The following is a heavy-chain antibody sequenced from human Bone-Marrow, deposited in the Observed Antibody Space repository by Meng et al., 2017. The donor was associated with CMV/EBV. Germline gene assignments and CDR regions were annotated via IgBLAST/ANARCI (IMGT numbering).Heavy chain of an antibody. CDR1: Y. CDR3: ARDPSGGTSTIAAAGTRENYFDY. D-gene: IGHD6-13*01. CDR2: INPNSGGT. V-gene: IGHV1-2*02. Sequence: YMHWVRQAPGQGLEWMGWINPNSGGTNYAQKFQGRVTMTRDTSISTAYMELSRLRSDDTAVYYCARDPSGGTSTIAAAGTRENYFDYWGQGTLVTVSS. J-gene: IGHJ4*02.